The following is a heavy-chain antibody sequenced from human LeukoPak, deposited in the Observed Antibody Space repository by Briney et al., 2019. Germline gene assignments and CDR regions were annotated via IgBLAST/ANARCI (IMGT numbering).Heavy chain of an antibody. V-gene: IGHV3-23*01. J-gene: IGHJ4*02. D-gene: IGHD6-13*01. Sequence: PGGSLRLSCAASGFTFSSYAMSWVRQAPGKGLEWVSAISGSGGGTYYADSVKGRFTISRDNSKNTLYLQMNSLRAEDTAVHYCAKDTRASSSRVSFDYWGQGTLVTVSS. CDR2: ISGSGGGT. CDR3: AKDTRASSSRVSFDY. CDR1: GFTFSSYA.